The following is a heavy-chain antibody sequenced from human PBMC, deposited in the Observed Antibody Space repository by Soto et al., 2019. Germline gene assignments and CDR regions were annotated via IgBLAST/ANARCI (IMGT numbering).Heavy chain of an antibody. V-gene: IGHV3-21*01. CDR1: GFTFSSYS. D-gene: IGHD1-26*01. CDR3: ATLAQWELLEYIDY. Sequence: PGGSLRLSCAVSGFTFSSYSINWVRQAPGKGLEWVSFISSSSSFIYYAESVKGRFTISRDNAKNSLYLQMNSLRADDTAVYYCATLAQWELLEYIDYWGQGTLVTVSS. J-gene: IGHJ4*02. CDR2: ISSSSSFI.